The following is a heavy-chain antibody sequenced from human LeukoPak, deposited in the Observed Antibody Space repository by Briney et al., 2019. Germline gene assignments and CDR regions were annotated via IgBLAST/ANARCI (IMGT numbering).Heavy chain of an antibody. CDR2: IGSSGTTI. V-gene: IGHV3-48*03. J-gene: IGHJ4*02. D-gene: IGHD6-19*01. CDR1: GFPFSIYE. CDR3: ALLAVASDFDY. Sequence: GGSLRLSCAVSGFPFSIYEMDWVRQAPGKGLEWVSNIGSSGTTIYYADSVKGRFSISRDNAKSSLYLQMNSLRVEDTAVYYCALLAVASDFDYWGQGALVTVSS.